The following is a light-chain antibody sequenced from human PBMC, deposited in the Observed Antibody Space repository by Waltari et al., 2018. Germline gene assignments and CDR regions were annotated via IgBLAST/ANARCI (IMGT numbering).Light chain of an antibody. J-gene: IGLJ1*01. CDR3: QTWGSAIPYV. CDR2: VKSDGSH. CDR1: GGASIAD. Sequence: QLVLTQPPSASASLGASVRLTCPLSGGASIADVVWHQLQPEKGPRCLLRVKSDGSHIRGEGIPDRFSGSRSGAARYLTISGLDSEDEAEYYCQTWGSAIPYVFGSGTKVTVL. V-gene: IGLV4-69*02.